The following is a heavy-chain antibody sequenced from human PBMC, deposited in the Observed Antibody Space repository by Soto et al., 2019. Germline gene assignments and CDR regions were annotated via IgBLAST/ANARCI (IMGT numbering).Heavy chain of an antibody. D-gene: IGHD3-10*01. J-gene: IGHJ5*02. CDR3: ARDDTMVRGISGFAP. Sequence: QVQLVQSGAEVKKPGASVKVSCKASGYTFTSYYMHWVRQAPGQGLEWMGIINTSGGSTSYAQKFQGRVNMTRDTSTSTAYKELSILRSEDTAVYYCARDDTMVRGISGFAPWGQGTLVTVSS. V-gene: IGHV1-46*01. CDR1: GYTFTSYY. CDR2: INTSGGST.